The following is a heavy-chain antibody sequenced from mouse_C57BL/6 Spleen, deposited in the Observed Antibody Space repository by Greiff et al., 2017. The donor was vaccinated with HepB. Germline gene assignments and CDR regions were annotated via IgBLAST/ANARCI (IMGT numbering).Heavy chain of an antibody. CDR3: ARGPYGSGY. CDR1: GYSITSGYY. V-gene: IGHV3-6*01. D-gene: IGHD1-1*01. CDR2: ISYDGSN. Sequence: VQLKESGPGLVKPSQSLSLTCSVTGYSITSGYYWNWIRQFPGNKLEWMGYISYDGSNNYNPSLKNRISITRDTSKNQFFLKLNSVTTEDTATYYCARGPYGSGYWGQGTTLTVSS. J-gene: IGHJ2*01.